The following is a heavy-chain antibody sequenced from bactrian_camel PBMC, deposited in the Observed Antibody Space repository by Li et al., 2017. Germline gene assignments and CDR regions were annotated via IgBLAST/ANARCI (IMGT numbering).Heavy chain of an antibody. D-gene: IGHD5*01. CDR2: IDTDGRST. CDR3: AADQAPSTCGTLEDTYTY. J-gene: IGHJ4*01. Sequence: HVQLVESGGGTVQAGGSLRLSCAASGSPYRTQCMGWFRQAPGKEREGVASIDTDGRSTSYADSVQGRFSIFKDHAKNILYLETHRLKPEDTAMYYCAADQAPSTCGTLEDTYTYWGQGTQVTVS. V-gene: IGHV3S26*01. CDR1: GSPYRTQC.